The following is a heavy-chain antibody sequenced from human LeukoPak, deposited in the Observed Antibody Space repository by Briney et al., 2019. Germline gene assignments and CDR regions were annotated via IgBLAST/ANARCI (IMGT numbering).Heavy chain of an antibody. J-gene: IGHJ4*02. CDR1: GYIFTSHG. D-gene: IGHD3-10*01. CDR2: INTNTGNP. Sequence: ASVKVSCKASGYIFTSHGMNWVRQAPGQGLEWMGWINTNTGNPMYAQGSTGRFVFSLDTSVSTAYLEISSLKGEDTAVYYCARDQESSTFDYWGQGTLVTVSS. V-gene: IGHV7-4-1*02. CDR3: ARDQESSTFDY.